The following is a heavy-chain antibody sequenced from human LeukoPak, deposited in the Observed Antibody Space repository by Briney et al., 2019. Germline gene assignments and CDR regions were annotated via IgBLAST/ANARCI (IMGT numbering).Heavy chain of an antibody. CDR3: ARGRDGYNWVDY. Sequence: GGSLRLSCAASGFTFSSCGMHWVRQAPGKGLEWVAVIWYDGTNKYYADSVKGRFTISRDNSKNTLYLQMNSLRAEDTAVYYCARGRDGYNWVDYWGQGTLVTVSS. J-gene: IGHJ4*02. V-gene: IGHV3-33*01. D-gene: IGHD5-24*01. CDR2: IWYDGTNK. CDR1: GFTFSSCG.